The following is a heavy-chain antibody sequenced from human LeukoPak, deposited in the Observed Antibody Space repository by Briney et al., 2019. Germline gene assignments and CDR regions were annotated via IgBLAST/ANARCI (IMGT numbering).Heavy chain of an antibody. CDR1: GYSFTNYW. CDR3: ARRSQMATIDFDY. V-gene: IGHV5-51*01. J-gene: IGHJ4*02. Sequence: GESLKISCKSSGYSFTNYWIGWVRKMPGKGMEWMGIIYPGDSDTKYSPSFQGQVTISADKSISTAYLQWSSLKASDTAMYYCARRSQMATIDFDYWGQGTLVTVSS. CDR2: IYPGDSDT. D-gene: IGHD5-24*01.